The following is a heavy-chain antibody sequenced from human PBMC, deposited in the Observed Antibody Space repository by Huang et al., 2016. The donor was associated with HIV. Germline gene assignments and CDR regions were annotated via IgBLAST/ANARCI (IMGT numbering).Heavy chain of an antibody. V-gene: IGHV4-61*09. D-gene: IGHD6-19*01. J-gene: IGHJ4*02. CDR2: ILTSGST. Sequence: QVQLQESGPGLVKPSQTLSLTCTVSGGSINSVTYYWSWIRQPAGKGLEWIGHILTSGSTNHNPPLKSRVTISVDTSKNRFSLKLSSVTAADTAVYYCAREALRPGAGIKGYFDYWGPGTRVTVSS. CDR3: AREALRPGAGIKGYFDY. CDR1: GGSINSVTYY.